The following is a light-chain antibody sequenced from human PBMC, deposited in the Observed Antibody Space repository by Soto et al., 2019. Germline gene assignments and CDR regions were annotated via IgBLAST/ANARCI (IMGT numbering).Light chain of an antibody. CDR1: QSVSSSY. CDR3: QQYDSSPYT. V-gene: IGKV3-20*01. J-gene: IGKJ2*01. Sequence: EIVLTQSPGTLSLSPGERATLSCRASQSVSSSYLAWYQQKPGQAPRLLIYGASSRATGIPDRFSGSGSGTDFTLTISRLEPEDFAVYYCQQYDSSPYTVGQGTQLEIK. CDR2: GAS.